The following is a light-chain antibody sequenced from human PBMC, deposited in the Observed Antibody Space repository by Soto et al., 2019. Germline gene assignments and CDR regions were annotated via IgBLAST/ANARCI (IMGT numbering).Light chain of an antibody. J-gene: IGKJ4*01. V-gene: IGKV3-15*01. CDR3: QKYNDWPLT. CDR2: GAS. Sequence: EIVMTQSPATLSVSPGERATLSCRASQSVGSYLAWYQQKPGQAPRLLIYGASIRATGIPARFSGSGSGTEFTLTISSLQSEDFAVYYCQKYNDWPLTFGGGTKVEI. CDR1: QSVGSY.